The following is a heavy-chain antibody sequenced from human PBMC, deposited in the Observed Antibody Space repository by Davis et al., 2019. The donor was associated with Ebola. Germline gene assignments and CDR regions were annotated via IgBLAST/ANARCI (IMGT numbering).Heavy chain of an antibody. CDR2: IKQDGSEK. Sequence: GESLKISCVASNFTLTSYYMTWVRQAPGKGLEWVANIKQDGSEKNYAASVRGRLTISRDNAKNLLSLQMSDLRIEDTAVYFCARNIDASGTWRALTSGLDYWDQGTLVTVSS. CDR1: NFTLTSYY. V-gene: IGHV3-7*01. J-gene: IGHJ4*02. CDR3: ARNIDASGTWRALTSGLDY. D-gene: IGHD3-16*01.